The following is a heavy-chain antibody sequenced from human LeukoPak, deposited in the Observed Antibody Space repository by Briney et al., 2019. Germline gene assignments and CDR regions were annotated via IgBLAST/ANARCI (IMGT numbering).Heavy chain of an antibody. D-gene: IGHD2-21*01. V-gene: IGHV3-30-3*01. Sequence: PGRSLRLSCAASGFTFSSYAMHWVRQAAGKGLEWVAVISYDGSNKYYTDSVKGRFTISRDNSKNTLYLQMNSLRAEDTAVYYCVTDSMWRNFDSWGQGTLVTVSS. CDR2: ISYDGSNK. CDR1: GFTFSSYA. CDR3: VTDSMWRNFDS. J-gene: IGHJ4*02.